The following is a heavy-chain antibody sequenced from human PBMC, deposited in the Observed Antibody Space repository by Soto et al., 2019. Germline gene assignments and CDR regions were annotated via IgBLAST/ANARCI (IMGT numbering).Heavy chain of an antibody. CDR1: GGTFSSYA. V-gene: IGHV1-69*06. CDR2: IIPIFGTA. D-gene: IGHD3-3*01. CDR3: ARTPEGSAIFGVVSYYMDV. J-gene: IGHJ6*03. Sequence: SVKVSCKASGGTFSSYAISWVRQAPGQGLEWMGRIIPIFGTANYAQKLQGRVTITADKSTSTAYMELSSLRSEDTAVYYCARTPEGSAIFGVVSYYMDVWGKGTTVTVSS.